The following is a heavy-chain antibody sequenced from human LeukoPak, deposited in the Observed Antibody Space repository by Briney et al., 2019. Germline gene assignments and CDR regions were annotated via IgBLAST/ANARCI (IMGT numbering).Heavy chain of an antibody. J-gene: IGHJ5*02. V-gene: IGHV1-8*01. CDR3: ARGPLGIAAAGT. CDR1: GYIFTSYD. Sequence: ASVKVSCKASGYIFTSYDINWVRQATGQGLKWMGWMNPNSGNTGYAQKFQGRVTMTRNTSISTAYMELSSLRSEDTAVYYCARGPLGIAAAGTWGQGTLVTVSS. D-gene: IGHD6-13*01. CDR2: MNPNSGNT.